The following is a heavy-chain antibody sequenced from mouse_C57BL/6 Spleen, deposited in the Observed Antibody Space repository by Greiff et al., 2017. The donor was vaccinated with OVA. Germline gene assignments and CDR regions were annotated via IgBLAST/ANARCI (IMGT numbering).Heavy chain of an antibody. CDR2: FYPGSGSI. CDR1: GYTFTEYT. Sequence: VQGVESGAELVKPGASVKLSCKASGYTFTEYTIHWVKQRSGQGLEWIGWFYPGSGSIKYNEKFKDKATLTADKSSSTVYMELSRLTSEDSAVYFCARHLLAYYKDDWYFDVWGTGTTVTVSS. D-gene: IGHD2-12*01. CDR3: ARHLLAYYKDDWYFDV. J-gene: IGHJ1*03. V-gene: IGHV1-62-2*01.